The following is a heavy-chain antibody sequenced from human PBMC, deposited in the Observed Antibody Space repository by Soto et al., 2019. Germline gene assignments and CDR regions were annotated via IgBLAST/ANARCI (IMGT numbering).Heavy chain of an antibody. V-gene: IGHV2-5*01. CDR1: GFSLSTSGVG. CDR2: IYWNDDK. Sequence: QITLKESGPTLVKPTQTLTLTCTFSGFSLSTSGVGVGWLRQPPGQALEWLALIYWNDDKRYSPSLKSRLTITKDTSKNQVVLTMTNMDPVDTATYYCAQTPGSGSFYYYYGMDVGGQGTTVTVSS. D-gene: IGHD3-10*01. J-gene: IGHJ6*02. CDR3: AQTPGSGSFYYYYGMDV.